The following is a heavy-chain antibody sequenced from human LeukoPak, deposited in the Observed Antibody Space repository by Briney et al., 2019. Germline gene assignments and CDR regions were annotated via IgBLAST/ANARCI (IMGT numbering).Heavy chain of an antibody. D-gene: IGHD3-9*01. CDR2: ISNSSNYI. CDR3: ARGGYYNILTGFRSTVLGFDY. V-gene: IGHV3-21*01. CDR1: GFTFSSYS. J-gene: IGHJ4*02. Sequence: PGGSLRLSCVVSGFTFSSYSMNWVRQAPGKGLEWVSFISNSSNYIYYTDSVKGRFTISRDNAKNTLYLQMSSLRAEDTAVYYCARGGYYNILTGFRSTVLGFDYWGRGTLVTVSS.